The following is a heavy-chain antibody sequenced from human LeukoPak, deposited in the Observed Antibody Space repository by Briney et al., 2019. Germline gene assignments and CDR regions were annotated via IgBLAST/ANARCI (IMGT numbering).Heavy chain of an antibody. CDR3: ARRGSGYVRPFDY. CDR2: IKQDGSEE. V-gene: IGHV3-7*01. Sequence: GGSLRLSCAASGFTFSSYWMSWVRQAPGKGLEWVANIKQDGSEEYYVDSVKGRFTISRDNAKNSLYLQMNSLRAEDTAVYYCARRGSGYVRPFDYWGQGTLVTVSS. D-gene: IGHD5-12*01. CDR1: GFTFSSYW. J-gene: IGHJ4*02.